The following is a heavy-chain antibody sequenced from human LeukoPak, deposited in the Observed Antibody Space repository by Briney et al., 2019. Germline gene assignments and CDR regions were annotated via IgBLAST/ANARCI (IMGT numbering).Heavy chain of an antibody. CDR2: ISSSGSTI. V-gene: IGHV3-48*02. J-gene: IGHJ4*02. Sequence: PGGSLRLSCAASGITISSYWMNWVRQAPGKGLEWVSYISSSGSTIYYADSVKGRFTISRDNTRNSLYLQMNSLRDEDTAVYYCARDLYFDYWGQGTLVTVSS. CDR1: GITISSYW. CDR3: ARDLYFDY.